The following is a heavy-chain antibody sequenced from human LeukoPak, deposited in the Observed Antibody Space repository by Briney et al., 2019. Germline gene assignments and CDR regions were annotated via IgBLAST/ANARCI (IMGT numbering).Heavy chain of an antibody. V-gene: IGHV3-7*01. CDR2: IKQDGSEK. D-gene: IGHD6-13*01. CDR3: AREGIGIAAAGAYYYYYYMDV. J-gene: IGHJ6*03. CDR1: GFTFSSYA. Sequence: GGSLRFSCAASGFTFSSYAMSWVRQAPGKGLEWVANIKQDGSEKYYVDSVKGRFTISRDNAKNSLYLQMNSLRAEDTAVYYCAREGIGIAAAGAYYYYYYMDVWGKGTTVTVSS.